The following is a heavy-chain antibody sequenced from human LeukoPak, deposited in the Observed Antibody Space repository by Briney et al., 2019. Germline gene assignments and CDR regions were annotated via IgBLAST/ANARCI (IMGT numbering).Heavy chain of an antibody. CDR2: IYYSGST. CDR3: ARGPVWSAYYYYMDV. V-gene: IGHV4-59*07. J-gene: IGHJ6*03. CDR1: GGSISSYY. D-gene: IGHD3-3*01. Sequence: SDTLSLTCTVSGGSISSYYWRWLRQPPGKGLEWLGYIYYSGSTNYNASLKSRVTISVVTSKNQFSLKLSSVTAADRAVYYCARGPVWSAYYYYMDVWGKGTTVTVSS.